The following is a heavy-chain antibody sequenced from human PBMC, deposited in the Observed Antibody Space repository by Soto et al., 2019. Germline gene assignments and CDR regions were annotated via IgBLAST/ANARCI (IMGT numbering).Heavy chain of an antibody. J-gene: IGHJ5*02. CDR2: IYSGDST. V-gene: IGHV3-66*01. CDR3: ARGESGSIYVS. Sequence: EVQLVESGGGLVQPGGSLRLSCAASGFTVSNNYMTWIRQAPGKGLEWVSVIYSGDSTVYADSVKGRFTISRDSSQNTVYLQMNSLRDEETAVYYCARGESGSIYVSCGQGTLVTVSS. CDR1: GFTVSNNY. D-gene: IGHD1-26*01.